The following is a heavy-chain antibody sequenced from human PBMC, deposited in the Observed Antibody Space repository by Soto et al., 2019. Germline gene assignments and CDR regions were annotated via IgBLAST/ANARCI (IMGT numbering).Heavy chain of an antibody. CDR2: IIPIFGIA. CDR3: AREDRDRETGLVPAAIDGMDV. J-gene: IGHJ6*02. Sequence: QVQLVQSVAEVKKPGSSVKVSCKASGGTFSRYSITWVRQAPGHGLEWIGRIIPIFGIASYAQKFQGRVMITADESTSTAYMELSSLRSDDTAVYYCAREDRDRETGLVPAAIDGMDVWGQGTTVTVSS. D-gene: IGHD2-2*01. CDR1: GGTFSRYS. V-gene: IGHV1-69*08.